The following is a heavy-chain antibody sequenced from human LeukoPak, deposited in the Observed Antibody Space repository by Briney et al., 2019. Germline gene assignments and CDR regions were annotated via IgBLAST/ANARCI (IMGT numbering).Heavy chain of an antibody. V-gene: IGHV4-59*01. D-gene: IGHD2-8*02. Sequence: SETLSLTCTVSGASIRSYYWSWTRQTPGKGLEWIGYIYHTGSTKYNPSLKSRVTISIDTSQNHYSLTLTSATAADTAVYYCSTDSPTGFDHWGQGALVTVSS. CDR1: GASIRSYY. CDR3: STDSPTGFDH. J-gene: IGHJ4*02. CDR2: IYHTGST.